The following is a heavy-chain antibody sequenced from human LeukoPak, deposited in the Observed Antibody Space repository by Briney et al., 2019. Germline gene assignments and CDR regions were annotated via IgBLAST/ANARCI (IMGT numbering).Heavy chain of an antibody. J-gene: IGHJ5*02. Sequence: GGSLRLSCAASGFTFSSYAMNWVRQAPGKGLEWVSAITNSRGTTYYADSVKGRFTISRDNSKNTLYLQMNSLRAEDTAVYYCAKDRGYYSTNFFDPWGQGTLVTVSS. CDR3: AKDRGYYSTNFFDP. D-gene: IGHD4-11*01. V-gene: IGHV3-23*01. CDR1: GFTFSSYA. CDR2: ITNSRGTT.